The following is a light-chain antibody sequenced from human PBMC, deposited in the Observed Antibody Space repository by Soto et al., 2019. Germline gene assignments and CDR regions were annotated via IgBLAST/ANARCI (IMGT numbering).Light chain of an antibody. CDR3: QEYNNWPPYA. V-gene: IGKV3-15*01. CDR1: QSVSAN. J-gene: IGKJ2*01. CDR2: YAS. Sequence: EKVMTQSPATLSVSTGERITLSCRASQSVSANLAWYQHKPGQAPRLLIYYASTRATGIPARFSGSGSGTEFTLTITSLQSEDFAVYYCQEYNNWPPYAFGQGTKVEIK.